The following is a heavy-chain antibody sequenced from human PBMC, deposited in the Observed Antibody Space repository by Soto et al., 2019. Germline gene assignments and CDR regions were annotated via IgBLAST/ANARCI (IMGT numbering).Heavy chain of an antibody. D-gene: IGHD6-19*01. V-gene: IGHV3-15*01. CDR2: ITDGGTT. CDR3: TMEPRLVKNWFDP. J-gene: IGHJ5*02. Sequence: EVQLVESGGGLVKPGGFLRLSCAASGFTLSNAWISWVRQVPGKGLEWVGRITDGGTTDYAAPVKGRFTISRDDSKDTVYLQLNSLKTEDAAVYYCTMEPRLVKNWFDPWGQGTLVTVSS. CDR1: GFTLSNAW.